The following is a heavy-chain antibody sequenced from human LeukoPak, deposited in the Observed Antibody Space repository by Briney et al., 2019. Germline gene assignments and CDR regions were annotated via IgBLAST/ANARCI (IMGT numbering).Heavy chain of an antibody. CDR1: GGSFSGYY. D-gene: IGHD5-18*01. V-gene: IGHV4-34*01. CDR3: ARGTLHRAIRSHPADY. CDR2: INHSGST. Sequence: SETLSLTCAVYGGSFSGYYWSWIRQPPGKGLEWSGEINHSGSTNYNPSLKSRVTISVDTFKNQFSLKLSSVTAADTAVYYCARGTLHRAIRSHPADYWGQGTLVTVSS. J-gene: IGHJ4*02.